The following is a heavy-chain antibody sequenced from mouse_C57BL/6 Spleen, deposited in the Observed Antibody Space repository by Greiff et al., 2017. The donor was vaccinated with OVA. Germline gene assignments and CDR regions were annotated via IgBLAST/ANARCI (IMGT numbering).Heavy chain of an antibody. CDR3: ARRGDYYAMDY. J-gene: IGHJ4*01. CDR2: INPYNGGT. V-gene: IGHV1-19*01. CDR1: GYTFTDYY. Sequence: EVKLQESGPVLVKPGASVKMSCKASGYTFTDYYMNWVKQSHGKSLEWIGVINPYNGGTSYNQKFKGKATLTVDKSSSTAYMELNSLTSEDSAVYYCARRGDYYAMDYWGQGTSVTVSS.